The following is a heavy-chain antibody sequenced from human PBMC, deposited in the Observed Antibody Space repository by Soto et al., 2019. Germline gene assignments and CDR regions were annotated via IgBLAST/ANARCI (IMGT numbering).Heavy chain of an antibody. V-gene: IGHV1-2*02. J-gene: IGHJ6*02. CDR3: ARVGYSSGPYYYYYYGMDV. Sequence: EASVKVSCKASGYTFTGYYMHWVRQAPGQGLEWMGWINPNSGGTNYAQKFQGRVTMTRDTSISTAYMELSRLRSDDTAVYYCARVGYSSGPYYYYYYGMDVWGQGTTVTVSS. CDR2: INPNSGGT. CDR1: GYTFTGYY. D-gene: IGHD6-19*01.